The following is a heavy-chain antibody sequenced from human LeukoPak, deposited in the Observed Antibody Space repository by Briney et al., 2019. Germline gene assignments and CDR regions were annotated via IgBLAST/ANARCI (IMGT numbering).Heavy chain of an antibody. CDR1: GFTFSSYR. Sequence: GGSLRLSCAASGFTFSSYRMHWVRQAPGKGLVWVSRINSDGSSTSYADSVKGRFTISRDNAKNTLYLQMNSLRAEDTAVYYCARGYCSGGSCYSNAFDIWGQGTMVTVSS. CDR2: INSDGSST. D-gene: IGHD2-15*01. J-gene: IGHJ3*02. V-gene: IGHV3-74*01. CDR3: ARGYCSGGSCYSNAFDI.